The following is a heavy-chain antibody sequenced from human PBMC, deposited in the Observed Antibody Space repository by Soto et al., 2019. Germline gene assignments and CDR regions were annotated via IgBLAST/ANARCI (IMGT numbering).Heavy chain of an antibody. Sequence: PGGSLRLSCAASRFTFSDYYMSWIRQAPGKGLEWVSYISSSSGYTNYADSVKGRLTISRDNAKNSLYLQMNSLRAEDTAIYYCARAFFVGSGGYYFDYWGQGTLVTVSS. CDR3: ARAFFVGSGGYYFDY. CDR1: RFTFSDYY. CDR2: ISSSSGYT. V-gene: IGHV3-11*05. D-gene: IGHD3-10*01. J-gene: IGHJ4*02.